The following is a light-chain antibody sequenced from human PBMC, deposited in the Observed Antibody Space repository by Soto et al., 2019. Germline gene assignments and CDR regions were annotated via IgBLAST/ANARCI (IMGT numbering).Light chain of an antibody. CDR2: GIS. J-gene: IGKJ2*01. CDR1: QSVTSNF. Sequence: ENVLTQSPGTLSLSPGERATLSCRASQSVTSNFFAWYQQKPGQAPRLLIYGISSRATGIPDRFSGSGSGTDFTLTISSLEPEDFVVYYCQQYITLPHTFGQGTKLEVK. CDR3: QQYITLPHT. V-gene: IGKV3-20*01.